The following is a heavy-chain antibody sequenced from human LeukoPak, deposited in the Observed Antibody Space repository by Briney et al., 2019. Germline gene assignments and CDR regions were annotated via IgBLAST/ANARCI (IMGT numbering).Heavy chain of an antibody. CDR3: AKEALFRGVHGNYFDY. CDR2: LYPDTTT. Sequence: AGGSLRLSCAASGFTFSSYAMSWVRQAPGKGLEWVAFLYPDTTTYYADSVKGRFTISRDISNNTLYLQMNSLRPEDTAVYYCAKEALFRGVHGNYFDYWGQGTLVTVSS. CDR1: GFTFSSYA. D-gene: IGHD3-10*01. J-gene: IGHJ4*02. V-gene: IGHV3-23*03.